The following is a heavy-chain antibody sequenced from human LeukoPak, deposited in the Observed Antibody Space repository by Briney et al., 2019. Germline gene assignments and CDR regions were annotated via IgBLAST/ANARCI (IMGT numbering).Heavy chain of an antibody. V-gene: IGHV3-23*01. D-gene: IGHD1-14*01. CDR3: AKDRPYNRKYGSGYFDS. CDR2: ISGTGGSP. CDR1: GFTFTSYA. J-gene: IGHJ4*02. Sequence: PGGSLRLSCAASGFTFTSYAMSWVRQAPGKGLEWVSGISGTGGSPYYADSVKGRFTISRDNSKNTLYVQMNSLRAEDTAVYYCAKDRPYNRKYGSGYFDSWGQGTLVTVSS.